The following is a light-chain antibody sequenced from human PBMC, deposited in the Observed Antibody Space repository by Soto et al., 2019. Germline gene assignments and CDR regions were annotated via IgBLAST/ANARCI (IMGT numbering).Light chain of an antibody. Sequence: QSVLTQPPSASGTPGQRVTISCSGSTSNIGSNTVNWYQQLPGTAPKLLIYSNNQRPSGVADRFSGSKSGTSASLAISGLQSEDEADYYCAAWDDSLNDHVIFGGGTKLTVL. CDR1: TSNIGSNT. J-gene: IGLJ2*01. CDR3: AAWDDSLNDHVI. V-gene: IGLV1-44*01. CDR2: SNN.